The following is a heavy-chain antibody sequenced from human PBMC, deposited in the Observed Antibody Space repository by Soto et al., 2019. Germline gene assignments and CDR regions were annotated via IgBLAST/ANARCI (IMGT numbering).Heavy chain of an antibody. CDR2: ISAYNGNT. J-gene: IGHJ4*02. Sequence: ASVKVSCKASGYTFTSYGISWVRQAPGQGLAWMGWISAYNGNTNYAQELQGRVTMTTDTSTSTAYMELRSLRSDDTAVYYCARERITGTSGDILTGYYAAFDYWGQGTLVTVSS. CDR1: GYTFTSYG. V-gene: IGHV1-18*01. D-gene: IGHD3-9*01. CDR3: ARERITGTSGDILTGYYAAFDY.